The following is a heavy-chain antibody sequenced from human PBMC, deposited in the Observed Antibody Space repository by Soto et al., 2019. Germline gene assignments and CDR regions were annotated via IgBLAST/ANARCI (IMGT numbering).Heavy chain of an antibody. CDR2: INHSGST. Sequence: PSETLSLTCPVYGGSFSGYYWSWIRQPPGKGLEWIGEINHSGSTNYNPSLKSRVTISVDTSKNQSSLKLSSVTAADTAVYYCARGPLRITIFGVVPRRTESGMDVWGQGTTVTVSS. CDR1: GGSFSGYY. D-gene: IGHD3-3*01. CDR3: ARGPLRITIFGVVPRRTESGMDV. J-gene: IGHJ6*02. V-gene: IGHV4-34*01.